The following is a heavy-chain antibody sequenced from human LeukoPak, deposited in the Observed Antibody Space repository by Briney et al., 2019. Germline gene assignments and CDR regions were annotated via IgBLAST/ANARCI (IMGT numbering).Heavy chain of an antibody. V-gene: IGHV1-46*01. J-gene: IGHJ2*01. CDR3: ARVVGAIGIVGRGSRANWYFDL. Sequence: ASVKVSCKASGYTFTSYYMHWVRQAPGQGLEWMGIINPSGGSTSYAQKFQGRVTMTRDTSTSTVYMELSSLRSEDTAVYYCARVVGAIGIVGRGSRANWYFDLWGRGTLVTVSS. CDR1: GYTFTSYY. CDR2: INPSGGST. D-gene: IGHD1-26*01.